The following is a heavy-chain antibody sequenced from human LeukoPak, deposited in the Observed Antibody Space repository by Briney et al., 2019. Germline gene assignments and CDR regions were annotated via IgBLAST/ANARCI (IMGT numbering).Heavy chain of an antibody. V-gene: IGHV1-2*02. J-gene: IGHJ5*02. D-gene: IGHD6-19*01. Sequence: ASVKVSCKASGYTFTGYYMHWVRQAPGQGLEWMGWINPNSGGTNYAQKFQGRVTMTRDTSISTAYMELSRLRSDDTAVDYCARDLSWSXVAGPRNWFDPWGQGTLVTVSS. CDR1: GYTFTGYY. CDR2: INPNSGGT. CDR3: ARDLSWSXVAGPRNWFDP.